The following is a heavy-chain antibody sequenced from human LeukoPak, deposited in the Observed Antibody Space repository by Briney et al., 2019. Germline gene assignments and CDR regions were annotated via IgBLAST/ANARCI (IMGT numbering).Heavy chain of an antibody. CDR1: GGSISSSSYY. CDR2: IYYSGSA. Sequence: SETLSLTCTVSGGSISSSSYYWGWIRQPPGKGLEWIGSIYYSGSAYYNPSLKSRVTISVDTSKNQFSLKLSSVTAADTAVYYCARGGIAAAPGYWGQGTLVTVSS. V-gene: IGHV4-39*07. D-gene: IGHD6-13*01. CDR3: ARGGIAAAPGY. J-gene: IGHJ4*02.